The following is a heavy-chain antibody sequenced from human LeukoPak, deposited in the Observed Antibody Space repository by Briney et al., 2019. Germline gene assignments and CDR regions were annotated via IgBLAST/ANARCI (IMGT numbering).Heavy chain of an antibody. V-gene: IGHV1-18*01. Sequence: ASVKVSCKASGYTFTSYGISWVRQAPGQGLEWMGWINAYNGNTNYAQKLQGRVTMTTDTSTSTAYMELRSLRSDDTAVYYCARSPQHPSGLTFDPWGQGTLVTVSS. CDR2: INAYNGNT. CDR1: GYTFTSYG. J-gene: IGHJ5*02. D-gene: IGHD3-3*01. CDR3: ARSPQHPSGLTFDP.